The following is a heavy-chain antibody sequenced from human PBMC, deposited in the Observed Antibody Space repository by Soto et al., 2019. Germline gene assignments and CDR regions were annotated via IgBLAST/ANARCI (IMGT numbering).Heavy chain of an antibody. V-gene: IGHV4-34*01. Sequence: QVQLQQWGAGLLKPSETLSLTCAVYGGSFSGYYWSWIRQPPGKGLEWIGEINHSGSTSYNPSLKSRVIISIDTSKNQFSLKLSSVTAADTAVYYCAVGAGYSSNWYAPDVWGKGTMVTVSS. CDR2: INHSGST. D-gene: IGHD6-13*01. CDR1: GGSFSGYY. J-gene: IGHJ6*04. CDR3: AVGAGYSSNWYAPDV.